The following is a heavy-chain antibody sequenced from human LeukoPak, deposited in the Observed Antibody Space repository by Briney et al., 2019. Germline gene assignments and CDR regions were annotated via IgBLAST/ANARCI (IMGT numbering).Heavy chain of an antibody. Sequence: SETLSLTCTVSDGSISSGGYYWSWIRQPPGKGLEWIGYIYHSGSTYYNPSLKSRVTISVDTSKNQFSLKLSSVTAADTAVYYCARSPPDWYFDLWGRGTLVTVSS. J-gene: IGHJ2*01. CDR2: IYHSGST. V-gene: IGHV4-30-2*02. CDR1: DGSISSGGYY. CDR3: ARSPPDWYFDL.